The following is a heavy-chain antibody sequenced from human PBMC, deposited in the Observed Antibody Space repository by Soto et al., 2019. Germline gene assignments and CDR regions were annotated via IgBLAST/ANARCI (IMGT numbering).Heavy chain of an antibody. D-gene: IGHD2-15*01. J-gene: IGHJ4*02. CDR3: AGSRRFGFDF. V-gene: IGHV1-18*01. CDR2: LSGDNGDT. Sequence: QVQLVQSGDELKKPGASVKVSCKASGYTFNSYGISWVRKAPGQGLEWMGWLSGDNGDTKYAQKFQGRVTMTTDIATSRGQMAQKRVVSDSAAVSVCAGSRRFGFDFWGQGTLVTVSS. CDR1: GYTFNSYG.